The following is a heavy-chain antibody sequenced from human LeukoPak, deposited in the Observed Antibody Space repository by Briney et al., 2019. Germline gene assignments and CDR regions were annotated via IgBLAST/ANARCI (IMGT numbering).Heavy chain of an antibody. V-gene: IGHV3-30*18. CDR3: AKVGNNWDFDY. D-gene: IGHD1-1*01. CDR1: GFTFSSYG. CDR2: ISYDGSNK. J-gene: IGHJ4*02. Sequence: QTGGSLRLSCAASGFTFSSYGMHWVRQAPGKGLEWVALISYDGSNKYYADSVKGRFIISRDNSKNTLYLQMNSLRAEDTAVYYCAKVGNNWDFDYWGQGTLVTVSS.